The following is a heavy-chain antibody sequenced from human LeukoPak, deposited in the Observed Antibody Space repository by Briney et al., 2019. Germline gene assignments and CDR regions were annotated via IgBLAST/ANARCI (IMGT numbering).Heavy chain of an antibody. CDR1: GFTFSSYA. CDR3: ARERWGITGTTWGYGMDV. J-gene: IGHJ6*02. D-gene: IGHD1-20*01. V-gene: IGHV3-23*01. Sequence: GGSLRLSCAASGFTFSSYAMSWVRQAPGKGLEWVSAISGSGGSTYYADSVKGRFTISRDNAKNSLYLQMNSLRAEDTAVYYCARERWGITGTTWGYGMDVWGQGTTVTVSS. CDR2: ISGSGGST.